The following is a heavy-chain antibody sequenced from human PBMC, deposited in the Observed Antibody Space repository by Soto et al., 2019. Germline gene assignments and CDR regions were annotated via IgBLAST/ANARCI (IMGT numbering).Heavy chain of an antibody. CDR2: IYYSGST. Sequence: QLQLQESGPGLVKPSETLSLTCTVSGGSISSSSYYWGWIRQPPGKGLEWIGSIYYSGSTYYNPSLKSRVTISVDTSKNQFSMKLSSVTAADTAVYYCARHVTNYYDSSGYYGDWGQGTLDTVSS. CDR3: ARHVTNYYDSSGYYGD. D-gene: IGHD3-22*01. V-gene: IGHV4-39*01. CDR1: GGSISSSSYY. J-gene: IGHJ4*02.